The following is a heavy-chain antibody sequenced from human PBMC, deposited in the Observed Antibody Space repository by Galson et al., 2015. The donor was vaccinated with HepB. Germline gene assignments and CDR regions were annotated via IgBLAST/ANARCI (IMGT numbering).Heavy chain of an antibody. V-gene: IGHV3-48*01. D-gene: IGHD2-15*01. CDR2: ISYSSNTI. CDR3: ARAGYCSAGKCYPYNWFDP. CDR1: GFTFSTYN. J-gene: IGHJ5*02. Sequence: TLRLSCAASGFTFSTYNMNWVRQAPGKGLEWVSSISYSSNTIYSADSVKGRFTISRDNARNSLFLQMNSLRVEDTAVYYCARAGYCSAGKCYPYNWFDPWGQGTLVIVSS.